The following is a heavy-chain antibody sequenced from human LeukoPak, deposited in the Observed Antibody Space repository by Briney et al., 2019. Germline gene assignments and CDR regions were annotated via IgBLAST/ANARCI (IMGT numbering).Heavy chain of an antibody. Sequence: GGSLRLSCAASGSTFSSFGMHWVRQAPGKGLEWVAFIRFDGSKKYYVDSVKGRFTISRDNSKDTLYLQMNSLRPEDTAVYYCAKGSGSTYNDFWSGVLDYWGQGTLVTVSS. V-gene: IGHV3-30*02. CDR2: IRFDGSKK. CDR1: GSTFSSFG. CDR3: AKGSGSTYNDFWSGVLDY. D-gene: IGHD3-3*01. J-gene: IGHJ4*02.